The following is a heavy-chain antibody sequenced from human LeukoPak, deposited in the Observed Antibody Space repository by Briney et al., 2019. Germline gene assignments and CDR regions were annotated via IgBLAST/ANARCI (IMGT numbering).Heavy chain of an antibody. V-gene: IGHV4-34*01. CDR3: ARSIAAADCFDY. CDR1: GGSFSGYY. J-gene: IGHJ4*02. Sequence: PSETLSLTCAVYGGSFSGYYWSWIRQPSGKGLEWIGEINHSGSTNYNPSLKSRVTISVDTSKNQFSLKLSSVTAADTAVYYCARSIAAADCFDYWGQGTLVTVSS. CDR2: INHSGST. D-gene: IGHD6-13*01.